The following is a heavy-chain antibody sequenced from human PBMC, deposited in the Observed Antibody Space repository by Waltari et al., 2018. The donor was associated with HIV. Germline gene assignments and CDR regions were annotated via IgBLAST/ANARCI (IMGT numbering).Heavy chain of an antibody. J-gene: IGHJ4*02. Sequence: QVQLVQSGAEVKKPGASVKVSCKASGYTFTSYGISWVRQAPGQGLEWMGWISAYNGNTNYAQRLQGRVTMTTDTSTSTAYMELRSLRSDYTAVYYCASGHYYGSGRSYEPPDYWGQGTLVTVSS. CDR2: ISAYNGNT. CDR1: GYTFTSYG. D-gene: IGHD3-10*01. V-gene: IGHV1-18*01. CDR3: ASGHYYGSGRSYEPPDY.